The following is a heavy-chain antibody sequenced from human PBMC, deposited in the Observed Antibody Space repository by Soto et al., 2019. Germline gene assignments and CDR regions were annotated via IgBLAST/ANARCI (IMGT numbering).Heavy chain of an antibody. J-gene: IGHJ4*02. CDR2: IYYSGST. CDR3: ARTSRDILTGYSYYFDY. V-gene: IGHV4-39*01. CDR1: GGSISSSSYY. Sequence: SETLSLTCTVSGGSISSSSYYWGWIRQPPGKGLEWIGSIYYSGSTYYNPSLKSRVTISVDTSKNQFSLKLSSVTAADTAVYYCARTSRDILTGYSYYFDYWGQGTLVTVSS. D-gene: IGHD3-9*01.